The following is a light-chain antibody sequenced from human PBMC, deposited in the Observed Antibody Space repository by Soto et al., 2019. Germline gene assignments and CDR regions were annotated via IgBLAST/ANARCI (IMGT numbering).Light chain of an antibody. Sequence: EIALTQSPATLSLSPGERATLSCRSSQRVSSFLVWYQQKPGQAPRLLIYDAVNRVTGIPARFSGSGSGTDFTLTISRLLPEDFAVYYCQHRSTLSRLPFGGGTKGEIK. CDR3: QHRSTLSRLP. V-gene: IGKV3-11*01. CDR1: QRVSSF. CDR2: DAV. J-gene: IGKJ4*01.